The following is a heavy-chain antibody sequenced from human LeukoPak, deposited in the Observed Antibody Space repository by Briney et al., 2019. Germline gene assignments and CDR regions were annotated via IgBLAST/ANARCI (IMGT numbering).Heavy chain of an antibody. CDR2: IYYTGST. Sequence: SETLSLTCTFSGGSISSYYWNWIRQPPGKGLEGIGYIYYTGSTNYNPSLKSRVTISVDTSKNQFSLNLSSVTAADTAVYYCARGVAPGGWFDPWGQGTLVTVSS. CDR3: ARGVAPGGWFDP. J-gene: IGHJ5*02. D-gene: IGHD2-15*01. CDR1: GGSISSYY. V-gene: IGHV4-59*01.